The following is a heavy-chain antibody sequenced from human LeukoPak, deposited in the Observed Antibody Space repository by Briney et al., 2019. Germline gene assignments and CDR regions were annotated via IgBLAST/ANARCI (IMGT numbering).Heavy chain of an antibody. D-gene: IGHD3-22*01. CDR3: ARPTRYLYYYDSSGYYQLGY. V-gene: IGHV7-4-1*02. CDR2: INTNTGNP. CDR1: GYTFTSYA. Sequence: ASVKVSCKASGYTFTSYAMNWVRQAPGQGLEWMGWINTNTGNPTYAQGFTGRFVFSLDTSVSTAYLQISSLKAEDTAVYYCARPTRYLYYYDSSGYYQLGYWGQGTLGTVSS. J-gene: IGHJ4*02.